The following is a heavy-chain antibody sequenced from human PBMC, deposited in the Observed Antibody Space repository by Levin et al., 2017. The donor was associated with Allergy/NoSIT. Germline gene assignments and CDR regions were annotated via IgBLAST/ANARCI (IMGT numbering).Heavy chain of an antibody. Sequence: AGGSLRLSCAASGFAVSNSYMNWLRHVPGKGLEWVSVIYTGDKTDYADSVKGRFTISRDNSKNTLYLQMNSLRAEDTAIYFCARDTTYTGGGESFDVWGLGTLVTVSS. V-gene: IGHV3-53*01. CDR2: IYTGDKT. CDR1: GFAVSNSY. J-gene: IGHJ3*01. CDR3: ARDTTYTGGGESFDV. D-gene: IGHD5-18*01.